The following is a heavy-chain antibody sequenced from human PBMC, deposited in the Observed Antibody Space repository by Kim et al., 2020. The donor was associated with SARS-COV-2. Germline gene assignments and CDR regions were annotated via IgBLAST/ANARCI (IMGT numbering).Heavy chain of an antibody. CDR2: ISDSGSDT. CDR3: VKGDCSSVSCYTADS. V-gene: IGHV3-23*01. D-gene: IGHD2-2*02. CDR1: GFTFSSYA. Sequence: GGSLRLSCAASGFTFSSYAMSWVRQAPGTGLEWVSGISDSGSDTYYADSVKGRFSISRDNSMNTLSLQMNSLRAEDTALYYCVKGDCSSVSCYTADSWGRGTLVTVSS. J-gene: IGHJ4*02.